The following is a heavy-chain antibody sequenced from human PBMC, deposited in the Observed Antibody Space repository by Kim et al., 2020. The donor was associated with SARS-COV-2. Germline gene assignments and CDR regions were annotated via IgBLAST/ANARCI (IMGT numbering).Heavy chain of an antibody. Sequence: GGSLRLSCAASGFTFSSYWMHWVRQAPGKGLVWVSRINSDGSSTSYADSVKGRFTISRDNAKNTLYLQMNSLRAEDTAVYYCTRDYYYYGMDVWGQGTTVTVSS. V-gene: IGHV3-74*01. CDR1: GFTFSSYW. CDR3: TRDYYYYGMDV. CDR2: INSDGSST. J-gene: IGHJ6*02.